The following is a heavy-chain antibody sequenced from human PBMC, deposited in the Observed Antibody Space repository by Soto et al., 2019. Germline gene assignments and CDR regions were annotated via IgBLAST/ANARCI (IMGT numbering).Heavy chain of an antibody. Sequence: LRLCGASSRFIVISYSLIMVHKAPGKGLEWVSSISSSSSYIYYADSVKGRFTISRDNAKNSLYLQMNSLRAEDTAVYYCASPSRRYDFWSGYSDDYYYGMDVWGQGTTVNVSS. CDR1: RFIVISYS. J-gene: IGHJ6*02. V-gene: IGHV3-21*01. CDR3: ASPSRRYDFWSGYSDDYYYGMDV. CDR2: ISSSSSYI. D-gene: IGHD3-3*01.